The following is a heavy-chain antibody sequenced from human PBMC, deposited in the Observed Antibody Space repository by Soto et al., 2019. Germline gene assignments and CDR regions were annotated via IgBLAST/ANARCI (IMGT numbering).Heavy chain of an antibody. V-gene: IGHV3-48*02. Sequence: GGSLRLSCAASGFTFSSYSMNLVRQAPGKGLEWVSYISSSSSTIYYADSVKGRFTISRDNAKNSLYLQMNSLRDEDTAVYYCARDLGDYYGSGSYPAASDYWGQGTLVTVSS. J-gene: IGHJ4*02. CDR1: GFTFSSYS. CDR2: ISSSSSTI. D-gene: IGHD3-10*01. CDR3: ARDLGDYYGSGSYPAASDY.